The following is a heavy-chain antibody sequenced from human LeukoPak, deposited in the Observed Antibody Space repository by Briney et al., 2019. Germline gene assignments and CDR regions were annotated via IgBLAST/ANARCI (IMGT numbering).Heavy chain of an antibody. CDR1: GFTFSSYS. D-gene: IGHD6-19*01. CDR2: ISSSSSYI. J-gene: IGHJ1*01. CDR3: ARGGPVAATHKYFQH. V-gene: IGHV3-21*01. Sequence: GGSLRLSCAASGFTFSSYSMNWVRQAPGKGLEWVSSISSSSSYIYYADSVKGRFAISRDNAKNSLYLQMNSLRAEDTAVYYCARGGPVAATHKYFQHWGQGTLVTVSS.